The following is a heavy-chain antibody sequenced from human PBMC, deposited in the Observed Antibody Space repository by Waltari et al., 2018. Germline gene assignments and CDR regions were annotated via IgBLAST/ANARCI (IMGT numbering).Heavy chain of an antibody. V-gene: IGHV3-9*01. CDR1: GFTFDDYA. Sequence: EVQLVESGGGLVQPGRSLRLSCAASGFTFDDYAMHWVRQAPGKGLEWVSGISWNSGSIGYADSVKGRFTISRDNAKNSLYLQMNSLRAEDTAVYYCASLDAVDIWGQGTMVTVSS. CDR3: ASLDAVDI. J-gene: IGHJ3*02. CDR2: ISWNSGSI.